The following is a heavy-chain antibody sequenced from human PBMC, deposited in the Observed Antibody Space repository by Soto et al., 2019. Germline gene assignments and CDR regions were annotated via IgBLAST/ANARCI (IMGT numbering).Heavy chain of an antibody. J-gene: IGHJ4*02. Sequence: EVQLVESGGGLVQPGGSLRLSCAASGFTFNSYWMSWVRQAPGKGLEWVVNIKQDGSDKYYVDSVKGRFTISRDNAKNSVYLQMNSLRAEDTAVYYCATSEAAAGTDWGQGTLVTVSS. D-gene: IGHD6-13*01. CDR2: IKQDGSDK. V-gene: IGHV3-7*01. CDR3: ATSEAAAGTD. CDR1: GFTFNSYW.